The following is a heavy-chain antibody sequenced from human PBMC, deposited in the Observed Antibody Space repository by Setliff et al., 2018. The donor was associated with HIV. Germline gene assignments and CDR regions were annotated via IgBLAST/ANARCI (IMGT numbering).Heavy chain of an antibody. Sequence: GGSLRLSCAASGFTFSSYMMNWVRQAPGKGLEWVSGISDSGGSTYYADSVKGRFTISRDNSKNTLNLQMNSLRAEDTAVYYCASGYSSSSPRRDYWGQGTLVTSPQ. CDR3: ASGYSSSSPRRDY. V-gene: IGHV3-23*01. J-gene: IGHJ4*02. CDR1: GFTFSSYM. D-gene: IGHD6-6*01. CDR2: ISDSGGST.